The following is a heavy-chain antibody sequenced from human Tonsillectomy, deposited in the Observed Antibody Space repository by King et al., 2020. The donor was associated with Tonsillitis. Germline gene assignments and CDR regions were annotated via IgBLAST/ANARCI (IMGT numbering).Heavy chain of an antibody. V-gene: IGHV3-20*01. CDR1: GFSFDDYC. D-gene: IGHD3-10*01. CDR2: IILIGGMT. J-gene: IGHJ6*02. Sequence: QLVESGGGVVRPGWSLRLSCAASGFSFDDYCMRGVCQDPGKGLEWVSGIILIGGMTGCVYSVKGRFTLSRDNAKNSLYLQMNRLRAEDTGLYHCARESLGPTMVRGVTGYGMDVWGQGTTVTVSS. CDR3: ARESLGPTMVRGVTGYGMDV.